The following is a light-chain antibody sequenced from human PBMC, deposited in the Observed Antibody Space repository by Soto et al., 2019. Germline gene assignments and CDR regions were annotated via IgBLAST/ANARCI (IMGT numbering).Light chain of an antibody. Sequence: QSVLTQPPSMSAAPGQKVTISCSGSRSSIGDNYVSWYQHLPGTAPKLLIYETNKRPSGIPDRFSGSKSGTSATLGITGLQTGDEADYYCGTWDSSLSADVFATGTKLTVL. CDR2: ETN. J-gene: IGLJ1*01. CDR1: RSSIGDNY. CDR3: GTWDSSLSADV. V-gene: IGLV1-51*02.